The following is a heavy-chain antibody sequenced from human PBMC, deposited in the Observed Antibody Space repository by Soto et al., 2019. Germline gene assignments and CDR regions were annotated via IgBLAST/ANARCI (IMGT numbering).Heavy chain of an antibody. J-gene: IGHJ6*02. D-gene: IGHD2-15*01. CDR1: GGTFSSYA. CDR3: ARGGVVVVVAATTLYYYGMDV. V-gene: IGHV1-69*13. Sequence: SVKVSCKASGGTFSSYAISWVRQAPGQGLEWMGGIIPIFGTANYAQKFQGRVTITADESTSTAYMELSSLRSDDTAVYYCARGGVVVVVAATTLYYYGMDVWGQGTTVTVSS. CDR2: IIPIFGTA.